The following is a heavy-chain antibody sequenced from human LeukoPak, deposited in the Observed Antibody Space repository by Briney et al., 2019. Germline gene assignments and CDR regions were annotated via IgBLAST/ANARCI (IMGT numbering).Heavy chain of an antibody. CDR2: ISSSSSYT. D-gene: IGHD3-10*01. Sequence: GGSLRLSCAASGFTFSDYYMSWIRQAPGKGLEWVSYISSSSSYTNYADSVKGRFTISRDNAKNSLYLQMNSLRAEDTAAYYCAKASMVRGYDAWGQGTLVTVSS. V-gene: IGHV3-11*03. CDR3: AKASMVRGYDA. J-gene: IGHJ5*02. CDR1: GFTFSDYY.